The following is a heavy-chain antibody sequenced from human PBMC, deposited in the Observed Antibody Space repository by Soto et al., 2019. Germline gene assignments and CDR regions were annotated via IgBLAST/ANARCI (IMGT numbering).Heavy chain of an antibody. V-gene: IGHV3-13*01. CDR1: GFTFSSYD. Sequence: EVQLVESGGGLVQPGGSLRLSCAASGFTFSSYDMHWVRQATGKGLEWVSAIGTAGDTYYPGSVKGRFTISRENAKNSLYLQMNSRRAGDTAVYYCARGRYSGSYYEDYYYYYGMDVWGQGTTVTVSS. D-gene: IGHD1-26*01. CDR2: IGTAGDT. CDR3: ARGRYSGSYYEDYYYYYGMDV. J-gene: IGHJ6*02.